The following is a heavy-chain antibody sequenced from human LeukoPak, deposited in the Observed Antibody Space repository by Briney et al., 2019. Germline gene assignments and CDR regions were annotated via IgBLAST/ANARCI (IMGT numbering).Heavy chain of an antibody. D-gene: IGHD3-22*01. CDR1: GFTFDDYA. CDR3: AKDGPFYYYDSSGYYPAEYFQH. J-gene: IGHJ1*01. Sequence: PGGSLRLSCAASGFTFDDYAMHWVRQAPGKGLEWVSAISGSGGSTYYADSVKGRFTISRDNSKNTLYLQMNSLRAEDTAVYYCAKDGPFYYYDSSGYYPAEYFQHWGQGTLVTVSS. CDR2: ISGSGGST. V-gene: IGHV3-23*01.